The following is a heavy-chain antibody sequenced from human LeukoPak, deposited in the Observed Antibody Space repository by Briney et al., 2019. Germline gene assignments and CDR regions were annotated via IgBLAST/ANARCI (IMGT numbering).Heavy chain of an antibody. CDR1: GGSISSSNYY. D-gene: IGHD3-10*01. CDR2: MYYSGST. J-gene: IGHJ3*02. CDR3: ARSDGYGLVGI. V-gene: IGHV4-39*07. Sequence: SETLSLTCTVSGGSISSSNYYWGWIRQPPGKGLEWIGSMYYSGSTYYNPSLKSRVTISVDTPKNHFSLTLSSVTAADTAVYYCARSDGYGLVGIWGQGTMVTVSS.